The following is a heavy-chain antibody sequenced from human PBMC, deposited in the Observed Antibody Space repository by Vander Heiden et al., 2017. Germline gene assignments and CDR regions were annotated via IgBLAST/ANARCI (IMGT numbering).Heavy chain of an antibody. D-gene: IGHD3-22*01. J-gene: IGHJ4*02. CDR1: GGSISSYY. CDR2: IYTSGRN. V-gene: IGHV4-4*07. Sequence: QVQLQESGPGLVKPSETLSLTCTVSGGSISSYYWSWLRPPAGKGLEWIGRIYTSGRNNYNPARKSRVTMSVDTSKNQLSRKLRSVTAAETAVYYCARDHDDDDSSGLGDWCQGTMVTVSS. CDR3: ARDHDDDDSSGLGD.